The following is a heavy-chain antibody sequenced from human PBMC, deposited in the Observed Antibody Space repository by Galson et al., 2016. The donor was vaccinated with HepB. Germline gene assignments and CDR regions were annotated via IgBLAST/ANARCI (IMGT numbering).Heavy chain of an antibody. J-gene: IGHJ2*01. CDR3: ARARGSSVVRVVTIRRWYFDL. D-gene: IGHD3-10*01. V-gene: IGHV4-31*11. CDR2: IYYSGST. Sequence: TLSLTCAVSGGSISSGGYSWSWIRQPPGKGLEWIGYIYYSGSTYYNPSFKSRVTISVDTSKNHFSLRLSSVTAADTAVYYCARARGSSVVRVVTIRRWYFDLWGRGTLVTVSS. CDR1: GGSISSGGYS.